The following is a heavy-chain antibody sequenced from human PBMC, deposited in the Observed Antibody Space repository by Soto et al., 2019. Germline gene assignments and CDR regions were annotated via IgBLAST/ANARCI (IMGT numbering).Heavy chain of an antibody. J-gene: IGHJ1*01. CDR2: ISPAGTNQ. CDR3: ARENSRISPRLFQH. D-gene: IGHD6-6*01. CDR1: GFIFSDYA. V-gene: IGHV3-30-3*01. Sequence: GGSLRLSCVASGFIFSDYAMHWARQAPGKGLEWVALISPAGTNQYYADSAKGRFTISRDNSKNTLYLQMSSLRPEDTGLYYCARENSRISPRLFQHWGQGTLVTVSS.